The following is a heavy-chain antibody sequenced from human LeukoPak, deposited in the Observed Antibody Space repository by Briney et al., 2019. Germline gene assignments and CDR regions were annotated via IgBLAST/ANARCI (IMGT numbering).Heavy chain of an antibody. Sequence: SETLSLTCAVYGGSFSGYYWSWIRQPPGKGLEWIGEINHSGSTNYNPSLKSRVTISVDTSKNQFSLKLSSVTAADTAVYYCARHVSMVRGYYMDVWGKGTTVTISS. J-gene: IGHJ6*03. CDR1: GGSFSGYY. V-gene: IGHV4-34*01. CDR2: INHSGST. D-gene: IGHD3-10*01. CDR3: ARHVSMVRGYYMDV.